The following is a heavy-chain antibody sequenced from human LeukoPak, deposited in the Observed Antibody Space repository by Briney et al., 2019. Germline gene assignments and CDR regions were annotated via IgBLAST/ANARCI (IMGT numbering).Heavy chain of an antibody. D-gene: IGHD5-24*01. J-gene: IGHJ6*03. CDR3: ARLSRDGYNTGYYYYMDV. V-gene: IGHV3-21*04. CDR2: ISSSSSYI. CDR1: GFTFSSYS. Sequence: GGSLRLSCAASGFTFSSYSMNWVRQAPGKGLEWVSSISSSSSYIYYADSVKGRFTISRDDSKNTLYLQMNSLRAEDTAVYYCARLSRDGYNTGYYYYMDVWGKGTTVTISS.